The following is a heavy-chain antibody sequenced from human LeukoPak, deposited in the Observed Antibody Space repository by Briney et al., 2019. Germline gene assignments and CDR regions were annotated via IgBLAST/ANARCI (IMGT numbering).Heavy chain of an antibody. CDR1: GFTFSSYA. D-gene: IGHD3-10*01. Sequence: PGGSLRLSCAASGFTFSSYAITWVRQAPGKGLEWVSVISGSGGSTYYADSVKGRFTISRDNSKNTLYLQMNSLRVEDTAVYYCAKRPYGSGSYYESHFDYWGQGTLVTVSS. V-gene: IGHV3-23*01. CDR3: AKRPYGSGSYYESHFDY. J-gene: IGHJ4*02. CDR2: ISGSGGST.